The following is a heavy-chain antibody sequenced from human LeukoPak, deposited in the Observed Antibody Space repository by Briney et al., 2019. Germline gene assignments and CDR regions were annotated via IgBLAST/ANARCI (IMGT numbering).Heavy chain of an antibody. V-gene: IGHV1-18*01. D-gene: IGHD5-24*01. CDR3: ARDNSVRDEAWWFNP. CDR2: ISAYDGNT. J-gene: IGHJ5*02. Sequence: ASVKVSCTASGYSFINYGISWVRQAPGQGLEWMGWISAYDGNTNYAQKFQGRVTLTRDMSTSTDYLELSSLRSEDTAVYYCARDNSVRDEAWWFNPWGQGTLVTVSS. CDR1: GYSFINYG.